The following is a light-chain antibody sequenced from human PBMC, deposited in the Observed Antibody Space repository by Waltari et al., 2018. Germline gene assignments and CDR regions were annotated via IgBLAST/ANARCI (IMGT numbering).Light chain of an antibody. CDR3: CSYTSSDTYV. V-gene: IGLV2-14*03. J-gene: IGLJ1*01. Sequence: SALPQPASVSGSPGQSIPISCTWTRSDFSLFDFVHWYQQRPGKVPRLIIYDVVNRPSGVSNRFSGSMSGYTATLTISGLQAEDEADYYCCSYTSSDTYVFGSGTTVTVL. CDR2: DVV. CDR1: RSDFSLFDF.